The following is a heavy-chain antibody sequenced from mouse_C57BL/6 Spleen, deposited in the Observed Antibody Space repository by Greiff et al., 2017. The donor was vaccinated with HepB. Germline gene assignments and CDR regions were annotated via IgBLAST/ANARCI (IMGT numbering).Heavy chain of an antibody. D-gene: IGHD2-4*01. J-gene: IGHJ4*01. CDR1: GYAFTNYL. CDR3: ARLYYDYPYAMDY. CDR2: INPGSGGT. V-gene: IGHV1-54*01. Sequence: QVQLQQSGAELVRPGTSVKVSCKASGYAFTNYLIEWVKQRPGQGLEWIGVINPGSGGTNYNEKFKGKATLPADKSSSTAYMQLSSLTSEDSAVYFCARLYYDYPYAMDYWGQGTSVTVSS.